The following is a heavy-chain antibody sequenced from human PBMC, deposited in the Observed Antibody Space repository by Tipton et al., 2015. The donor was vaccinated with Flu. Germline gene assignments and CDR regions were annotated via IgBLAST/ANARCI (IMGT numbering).Heavy chain of an antibody. D-gene: IGHD4-17*01. Sequence: TLSLTCSVSGYSIRSAYYWGWVRRPPGKGLEWIGTIYHSGTTYYNPSLKSRLTISVDTSKNQFSLRLSSVTAADTAVYYCARDRTTVTTWDAFDIWGQGTMVTVSS. CDR1: GYSIRSAYY. J-gene: IGHJ3*02. CDR2: IYHSGTT. V-gene: IGHV4-38-2*02. CDR3: ARDRTTVTTWDAFDI.